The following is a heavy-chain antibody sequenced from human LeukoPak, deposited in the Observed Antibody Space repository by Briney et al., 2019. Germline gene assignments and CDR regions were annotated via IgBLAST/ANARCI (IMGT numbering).Heavy chain of an antibody. CDR3: ARETFYYYDSSDYYGIFDY. D-gene: IGHD3-22*01. CDR2: IYRGGST. V-gene: IGHV3-66*01. J-gene: IGHJ4*02. Sequence: SGGSLRLSCAASGFTVSSNYMSWVRQAPGKGLEWVSVIYRGGSTYYADSVEGRFTISRDNSKNTLYLQMNSLRAEDTAVYYCARETFYYYDSSDYYGIFDYWGQGTLVTVSS. CDR1: GFTVSSNY.